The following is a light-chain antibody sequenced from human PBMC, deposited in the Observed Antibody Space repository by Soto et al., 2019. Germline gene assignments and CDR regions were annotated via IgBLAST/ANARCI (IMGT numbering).Light chain of an antibody. CDR1: QNIYYN. Sequence: ILMTQSPATVSVSPGESATLSFRASQNIYYNVAWYQHRPGQAPRLLIYRASTRAPGVPARFSGSGSGTEFTITVSSLQPDDFTVYSCLQYHNLWAFGHGTKV. V-gene: IGKV3-15*01. CDR2: RAS. J-gene: IGKJ1*01. CDR3: LQYHNLWA.